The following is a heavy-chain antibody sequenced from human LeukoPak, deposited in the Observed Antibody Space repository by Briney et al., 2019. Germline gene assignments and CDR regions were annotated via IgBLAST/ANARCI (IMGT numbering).Heavy chain of an antibody. CDR3: ARVGSGCFDF. V-gene: IGHV4-59*01. Sequence: PSQTLSLTCTVSGGSISTYYWSWIRQPPGKGLAWIGYVYYSGNTNYNPSLKSRLTISIDTSKNQFSLKLSSVTAADTAVYYCARVGSGCFDFWGQGTLVTVSS. CDR2: VYYSGNT. J-gene: IGHJ4*02. D-gene: IGHD6-19*01. CDR1: GGSISTYY.